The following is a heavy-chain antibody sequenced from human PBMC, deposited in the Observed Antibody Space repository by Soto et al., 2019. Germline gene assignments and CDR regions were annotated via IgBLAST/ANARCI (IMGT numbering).Heavy chain of an antibody. J-gene: IGHJ3*02. CDR1: GFTVSSNY. D-gene: IGHD1-1*01. Sequence: GGSLRLSCAASGFTVSSNYMSWVRQAPGKGLEWVSVIYSGGSTYYADSVKGRFTISRNNSKNTLYLQMNSLRAEDTAVYCGAKGGFLEDAFDIWGQGTMVTVSS. CDR3: AKGGFLEDAFDI. CDR2: IYSGGST. V-gene: IGHV3-53*01.